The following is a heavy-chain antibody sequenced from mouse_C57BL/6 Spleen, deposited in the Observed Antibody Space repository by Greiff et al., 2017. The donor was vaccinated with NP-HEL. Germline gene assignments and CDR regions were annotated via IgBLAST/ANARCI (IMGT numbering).Heavy chain of an antibody. V-gene: IGHV1-80*01. CDR3: ERHYGNYVYFDY. CDR2: IYPGDGDT. Sequence: QVQLQQSGAELVKPGASVKISCKASGYAFSSYWMNWVKQRPGQGLEWIGQIYPGDGDTNYNGKFKGKATLTADKSSSTAYMQLSSRTSEESAVYFCERHYGNYVYFDYWGQGTTLTVSS. CDR1: GYAFSSYW. D-gene: IGHD2-1*01. J-gene: IGHJ2*01.